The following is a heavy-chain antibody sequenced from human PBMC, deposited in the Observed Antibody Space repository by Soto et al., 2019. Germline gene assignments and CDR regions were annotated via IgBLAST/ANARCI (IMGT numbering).Heavy chain of an antibody. J-gene: IGHJ4*02. V-gene: IGHV1-18*04. CDR2: ISPYNGKT. D-gene: IGHD3-16*02. Sequence: ASVKVSCKASGYTFTTHGISWVRQASGQGLEWMGWISPYNGKTTYAQTVQGSVTKTTDTSTSTAYMEMRGLRSDHTAVYYCARVDDYVWGSFRPRVQGTQVTVSS. CDR1: GYTFTTHG. CDR3: ARVDDYVWGSFRP.